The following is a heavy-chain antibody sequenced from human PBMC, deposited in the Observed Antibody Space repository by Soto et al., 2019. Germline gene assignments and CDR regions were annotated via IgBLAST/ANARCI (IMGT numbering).Heavy chain of an antibody. CDR2: ISPYNGNT. V-gene: IGHV1-18*01. Sequence: VGSVKVSCKASGYFFNAYCINWVLQAPGQGLEWMGWISPYNGNTKYAQNFQGRVTMTTDTSTSTAYMELRSLRSDDAAVYYCARDLDGSGSYYTDYWGPGTLVTVSS. J-gene: IGHJ4*02. CDR3: ARDLDGSGSYYTDY. D-gene: IGHD3-10*01. CDR1: GYFFNAYC.